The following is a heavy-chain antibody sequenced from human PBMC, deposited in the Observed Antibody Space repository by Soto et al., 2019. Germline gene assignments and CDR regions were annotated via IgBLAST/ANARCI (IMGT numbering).Heavy chain of an antibody. D-gene: IGHD3-10*01. CDR3: GREKVAQVLIWVGELTPFDY. CDR1: GFTFSSYC. CDR2: IWYDGSNK. Sequence: PGGSLRPSCAASGFTFSSYCMHWVRQAPGKGLEWVAVIWYDGSNKYYADSVKGRFTISRDNSKNTLYLQMNSLRAEDTAVYYCGREKVAQVLIWVGELTPFDYWGQGTLVTFSS. J-gene: IGHJ4*02. V-gene: IGHV3-33*01.